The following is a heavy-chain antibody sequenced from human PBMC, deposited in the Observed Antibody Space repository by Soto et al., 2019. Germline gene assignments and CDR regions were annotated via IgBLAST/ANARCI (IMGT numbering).Heavy chain of an antibody. J-gene: IGHJ5*02. V-gene: IGHV3-23*01. CDR2: ISGNGIST. CDR3: TRDAISMVRGPDNWFEP. CDR1: GFTFNNYA. D-gene: IGHD3-10*01. Sequence: GGSLRLSCAASGFTFNNYAMSWVRQAPGKGLEWVSAISGNGISTYYADSVRGRFIISRDNSENTLFLQMNRLRADDTAVYYCTRDAISMVRGPDNWFEPWGQGTLVTVSS.